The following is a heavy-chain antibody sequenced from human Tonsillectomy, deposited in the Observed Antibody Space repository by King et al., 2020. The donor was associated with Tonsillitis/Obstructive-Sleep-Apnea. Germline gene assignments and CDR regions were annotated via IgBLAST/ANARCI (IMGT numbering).Heavy chain of an antibody. CDR3: AQAAAGTGWFDP. J-gene: IGHJ5*02. V-gene: IGHV1-46*01. D-gene: IGHD6-13*01. CDR2: INPSGGST. Sequence: QLVQSGAEVKKPGASGKLSCKASGYTFTSYYVHWVRQAPGQGRGWMGIINPSGGSTSYAPKFQGRVTMTRDTSTRPVYMELSMLRSEDTAVYYCAQAAAGTGWFDPWGQGTLVTVSS. CDR1: GYTFTSYY.